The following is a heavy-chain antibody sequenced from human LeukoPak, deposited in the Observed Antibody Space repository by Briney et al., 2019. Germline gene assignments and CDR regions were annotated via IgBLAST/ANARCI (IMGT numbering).Heavy chain of an antibody. CDR2: IDQDGSEK. CDR3: ARIGGSGWDSDF. V-gene: IGHV3-7*01. D-gene: IGHD6-19*01. Sequence: GGSLRLSCAASGFTFSNYWMTWVRQAPGKGLEWVANIDQDGSEKYYVDFMEGRFTISRDNAKDSLFLQMNSLRVEDTAVYYCARIGGSGWDSDFWGQGTLVTVSS. J-gene: IGHJ4*02. CDR1: GFTFSNYW.